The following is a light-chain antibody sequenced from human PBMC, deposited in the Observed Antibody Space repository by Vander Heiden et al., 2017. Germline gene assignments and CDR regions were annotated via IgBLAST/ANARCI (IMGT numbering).Light chain of an antibody. CDR1: QGIANY. Sequence: DIQMTQSPSSLSASVGDRVTTTCRASQGIANYLAWYQQQSGKVPKLLIYSASTLQSGVPSRFSGSGFGTDFTLTISGLQPEDAATYYCQKYDSAPHTFGGGTKVEIK. J-gene: IGKJ4*01. CDR2: SAS. CDR3: QKYDSAPHT. V-gene: IGKV1-27*01.